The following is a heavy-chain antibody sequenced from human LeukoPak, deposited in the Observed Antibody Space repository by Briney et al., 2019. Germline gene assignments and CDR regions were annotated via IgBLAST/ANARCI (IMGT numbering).Heavy chain of an antibody. CDR1: GFTFSSYG. CDR3: ARDLRIAAAGKAGNY. CDR2: ISYDGSNK. D-gene: IGHD6-13*01. J-gene: IGHJ4*02. Sequence: GGSLRLSCAASGFTFSSYGMHWVRQAPGKGLEWVAVISYDGSNKYYADSVKGRFTISRDNSKNTLYLQMNSLRAEDTAVYYCARDLRIAAAGKAGNYWGQGTLVTVSS. V-gene: IGHV3-30*03.